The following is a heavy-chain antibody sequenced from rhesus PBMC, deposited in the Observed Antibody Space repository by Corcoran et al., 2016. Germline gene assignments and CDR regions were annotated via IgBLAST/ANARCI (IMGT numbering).Heavy chain of an antibody. CDR3: ARDRGDTAGTALDY. V-gene: IGHV4-73*01. D-gene: IGHD5-42*01. J-gene: IGHJ4*01. CDR2: IDGNSAST. CDR1: GGSLSGYYS. Sequence: VQLQQWCEGLVKPSETLSLPCAFYGGSLSGYYSWSWIRQSPGKGLEWIGYIDGNSASTNYNPSRKNRVTMSKDTSKNQFSLKLSSGTAADTAVYYGARDRGDTAGTALDYWGQGVLVTVSS.